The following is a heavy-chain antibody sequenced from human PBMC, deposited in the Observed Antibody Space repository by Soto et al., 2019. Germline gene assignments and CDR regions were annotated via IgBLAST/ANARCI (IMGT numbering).Heavy chain of an antibody. V-gene: IGHV4-59*01. D-gene: IGHD4-4*01. CDR2: IYYSGST. Sequence: SETLSLTCTVSGGSISSYYWSWIRQPPGKGLEWIGYIYYSGSTNYNPSLKSRVTISVDTSKNQFSLKLSSVTAADTAVYYCAREVDYTGFDYCAQGTLVTVS. CDR1: GGSISSYY. J-gene: IGHJ4*02. CDR3: AREVDYTGFDY.